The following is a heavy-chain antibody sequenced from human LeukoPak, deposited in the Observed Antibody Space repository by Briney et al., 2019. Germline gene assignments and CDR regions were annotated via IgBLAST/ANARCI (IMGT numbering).Heavy chain of an antibody. CDR2: VRSKADGGTT. D-gene: IGHD3-22*01. CDR1: GFTFSNAW. CDR3: TTGDSSSPL. Sequence: GGSLRLSCAASGFTFSNAWMNWVRQAPGKGLEWVGRVRSKADGGTTEYAAPVKGRFTISRDDSKNTLYLQMNSLKTEDAAVYYCTTGDSSSPLWGQGTLVTVSS. V-gene: IGHV3-15*01. J-gene: IGHJ4*02.